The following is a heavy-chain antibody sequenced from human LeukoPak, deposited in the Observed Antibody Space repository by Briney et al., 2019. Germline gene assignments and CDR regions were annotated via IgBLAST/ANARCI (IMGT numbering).Heavy chain of an antibody. Sequence: PSETLSLTCAVYGGSFSGYYWSWIRQPPGKGLEWIGEINHSGSTNYNPSLKSRVTISIDTSKNQFSLKLSSVTAADTAVYYCARGRGSSYWGQGTLVTVSS. CDR1: GGSFSGYY. D-gene: IGHD1-26*01. J-gene: IGHJ4*02. V-gene: IGHV4-34*01. CDR3: ARGRGSSY. CDR2: INHSGST.